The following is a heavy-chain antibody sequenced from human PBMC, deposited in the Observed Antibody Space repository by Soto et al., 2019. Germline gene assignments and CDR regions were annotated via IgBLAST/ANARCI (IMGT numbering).Heavy chain of an antibody. CDR3: ARDQYDFWSGSRDTRYYYYGMDV. J-gene: IGHJ6*01. Sequence: SETLSLTCTVSGGSVSSGSYYLSWIRQPPGKGLEWVGYIYYSGSANYNPPLKNRVTISVDTSQNQFSLKLNSVTAADTAVYFCARDQYDFWSGSRDTRYYYYGMDVWGQGTTVTVSS. D-gene: IGHD3-3*01. V-gene: IGHV4-61*01. CDR2: IYYSGSA. CDR1: GGSVSSGSYY.